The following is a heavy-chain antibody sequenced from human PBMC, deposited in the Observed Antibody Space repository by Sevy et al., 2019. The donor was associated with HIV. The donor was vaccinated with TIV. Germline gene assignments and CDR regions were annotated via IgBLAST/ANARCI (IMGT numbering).Heavy chain of an antibody. CDR3: AKTINSGGGVVPAANYCYYGMDV. J-gene: IGHJ6*02. CDR1: GFTFSGYA. V-gene: IGHV3-23*01. D-gene: IGHD2-2*01. CDR2: INGKGRST. Sequence: GGSLRLSCAASGFTFSGYAMSWVRQAPGKGLEWVSAINGKGRSTHYADSVEGRFTISRDNSKNTLYRQMNGLRAEETAVYYCAKTINSGGGVVPAANYCYYGMDVWGQGTTVTVSS.